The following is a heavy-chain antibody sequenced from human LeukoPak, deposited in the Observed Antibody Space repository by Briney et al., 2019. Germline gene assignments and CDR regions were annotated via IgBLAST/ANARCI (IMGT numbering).Heavy chain of an antibody. J-gene: IGHJ6*03. CDR2: MNPNSGNT. D-gene: IGHD1-20*01. Sequence: ASVKVSCKASGYTFTSYDINWVRQATGQGLEWMGWMNPNSGNTGYAQKFQGRVTMTRNTSINTAYMELSSLRSEDTAVYYCARGRFNWNYYYYMDVWGKGTTVTVSS. CDR1: GYTFTSYD. V-gene: IGHV1-8*01. CDR3: ARGRFNWNYYYYMDV.